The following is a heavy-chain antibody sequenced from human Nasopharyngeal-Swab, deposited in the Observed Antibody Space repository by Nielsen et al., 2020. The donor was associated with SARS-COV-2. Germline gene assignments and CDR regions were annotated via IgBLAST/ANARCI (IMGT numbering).Heavy chain of an antibody. CDR3: ARGGWGDYPDY. V-gene: IGHV4-39*07. CDR2: IYYSGST. CDR1: SGSVSSGSYY. J-gene: IGHJ4*02. Sequence: SETLSLTCTVSSGSVSSGSYYWSWIRQPPGKGLEWIGSIYYSGSTYYTASLKSRVTISVDTSKNQFSLKLSSVTAADTAVYYCARGGWGDYPDYWGQGTLVTVSS. D-gene: IGHD4-17*01.